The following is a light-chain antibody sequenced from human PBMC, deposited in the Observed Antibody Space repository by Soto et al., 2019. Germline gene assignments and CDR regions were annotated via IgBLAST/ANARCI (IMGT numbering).Light chain of an antibody. CDR2: GAS. Sequence: EIVLTQSPGTLSLSPGERATLSCRASQSISNNYLAWYQQKPGQTPRLLIYGASSRASGIPDRFSGSGSGTDFTLTISRLEPEDFAVYYCQQYGTSTLTFGGGTK. CDR3: QQYGTSTLT. CDR1: QSISNNY. J-gene: IGKJ4*01. V-gene: IGKV3-20*01.